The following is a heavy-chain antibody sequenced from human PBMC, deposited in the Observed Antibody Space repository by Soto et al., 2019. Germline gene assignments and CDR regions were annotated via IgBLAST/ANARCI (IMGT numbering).Heavy chain of an antibody. J-gene: IGHJ5*02. CDR1: GFTFSSAY. CDR2: IKTKTDGGTT. Sequence: SLRLSCAASGFTFSSAYMNWVRQAPGKGLEWVGRIKTKTDGGTTDYAAPVKGRFTISRDDSRNTLFLQMNSLKTEDTAVYYCSTLYLVDWLQPWGLGTLVTVSS. D-gene: IGHD3-10*01. CDR3: STLYLVDWLQP. V-gene: IGHV3-15*07.